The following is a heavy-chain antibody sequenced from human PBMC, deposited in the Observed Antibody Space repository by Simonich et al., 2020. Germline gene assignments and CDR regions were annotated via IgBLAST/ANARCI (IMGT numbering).Heavy chain of an antibody. D-gene: IGHD3-16*01. J-gene: IGHJ3*02. V-gene: IGHV4-34*01. CDR1: GGSFSGYY. CDR3: ARPLGIVWAFDI. CDR2: INHSGST. Sequence: QVQLQQWGAGLLKPSETLSLTCAVYGGSFSGYYWSWIRQPPGKGLEWIGEINHSGSTNYNPSLTIRVTISVDTSKNQFSLRLSSVTAADTAVYYCARPLGIVWAFDIWGQGTMVTVSS.